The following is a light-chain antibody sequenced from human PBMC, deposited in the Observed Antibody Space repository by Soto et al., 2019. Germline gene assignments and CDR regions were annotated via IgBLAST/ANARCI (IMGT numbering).Light chain of an antibody. J-gene: IGKJ1*01. CDR2: GAS. V-gene: IGKV3-20*01. CDR1: QSVSSSY. CDR3: QQYGSSRT. Sequence: EIVLTQSPGPLSLSPGERATLSCRASQSVSSSYLAWYQQKPGQAPRLLIYGASSRATGIPDRFSGSGSGKDITITISRLEPEDLAVYYCQQYGSSRTFGQGTKVEIK.